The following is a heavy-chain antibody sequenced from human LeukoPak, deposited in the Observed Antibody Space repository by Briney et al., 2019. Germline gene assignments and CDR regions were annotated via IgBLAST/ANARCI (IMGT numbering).Heavy chain of an antibody. CDR3: ATEDEYCSSTSCYFGFDY. J-gene: IGHJ4*02. D-gene: IGHD2-2*01. V-gene: IGHV4-39*07. CDR1: GGSISSSSYY. CDR2: IYYSGST. Sequence: SETLSLTCTVSGGSISSSSYYWGWIRQPPGKGLEWIGSIYYSGSTYYNPSLKSRVTISVDTSKNQFSLKLSPVTAADTAVYYCATEDEYCSSTSCYFGFDYWGQGTLVTVSS.